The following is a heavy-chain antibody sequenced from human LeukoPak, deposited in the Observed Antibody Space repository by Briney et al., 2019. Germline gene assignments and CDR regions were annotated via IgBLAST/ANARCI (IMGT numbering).Heavy chain of an antibody. CDR1: GFTFSSYS. CDR2: ISSSSSTI. D-gene: IGHD4-17*01. CDR3: AFVPWTTVTTIDY. J-gene: IGHJ4*02. V-gene: IGHV3-48*02. Sequence: PGGSLRLSYAASGFTFSSYSMNWVRQAPGKGLEWVSYISSSSSTIYYADSVKGRFTISRDNAKNSLYLQMNSLRDEDTAVYYCAFVPWTTVTTIDYWGQGTLVTVSS.